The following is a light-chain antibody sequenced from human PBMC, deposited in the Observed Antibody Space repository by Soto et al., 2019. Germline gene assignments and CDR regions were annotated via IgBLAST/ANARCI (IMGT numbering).Light chain of an antibody. J-gene: IGKJ1*01. CDR3: QQRSNWPTT. V-gene: IGKV3-11*01. Sequence: EIVLTQSPATLSLSPGERATLSCRASQSVSSYLAWHQQRPGQAPRLLIYEASNRATGIPARFSGSGSGTDFTLTISSLEPEDFALYYCQQRSNWPTTFGQGTKV. CDR2: EAS. CDR1: QSVSSY.